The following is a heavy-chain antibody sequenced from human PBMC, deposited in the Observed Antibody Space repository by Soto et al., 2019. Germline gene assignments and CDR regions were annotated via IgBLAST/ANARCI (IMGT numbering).Heavy chain of an antibody. CDR2: ISYDGTNK. CDR3: AKAVPPFVVVTASDY. D-gene: IGHD2-21*02. Sequence: QVQLVESGGGVDQPGRSLRLSCAASGFTFRNFGMHWVRQAPGKGLEWVAVISYDGTNKYYADSVKGRFTISRDNSKNTLYLQINTLRAEDTAVYYCAKAVPPFVVVTASDYWGQGTLVTVSS. V-gene: IGHV3-30*18. CDR1: GFTFRNFG. J-gene: IGHJ4*02.